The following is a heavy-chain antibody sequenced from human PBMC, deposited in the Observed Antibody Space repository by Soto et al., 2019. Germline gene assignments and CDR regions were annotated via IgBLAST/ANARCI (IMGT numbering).Heavy chain of an antibody. Sequence: GGSLRLSCAASGFTFSNYAMSWVRQAPEKRLEWVSLVSVTAGTTYYTDSVKGRFTISRDNSRNTVYLQMNSLSADDTAVYYCAKDRLAGGFDYWGQGTLVTVSS. J-gene: IGHJ4*02. CDR1: GFTFSNYA. V-gene: IGHV3-23*01. CDR3: AKDRLAGGFDY. CDR2: VSVTAGTT. D-gene: IGHD3-16*01.